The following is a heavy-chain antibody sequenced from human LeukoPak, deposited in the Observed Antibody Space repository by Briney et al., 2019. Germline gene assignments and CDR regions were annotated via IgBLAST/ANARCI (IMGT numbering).Heavy chain of an antibody. CDR2: IYYSGST. D-gene: IGHD5-24*01. J-gene: IGHJ3*02. CDR1: GGSISSYY. CDR3: ARRMATITGKGDAFDI. V-gene: IGHV4-59*01. Sequence: SETLSLTCTVSGGSISSYYWSWIRQPPGKGLEWIGYIYYSGSTNYNPSLKSRVTISVDTSKNQFSLKLSSVTAADTAVYYCARRMATITGKGDAFDIWGQGTMVTVSS.